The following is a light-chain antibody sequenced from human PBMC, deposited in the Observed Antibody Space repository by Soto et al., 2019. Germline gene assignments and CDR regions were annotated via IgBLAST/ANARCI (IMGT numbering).Light chain of an antibody. V-gene: IGKV3-15*01. CDR2: GAS. J-gene: IGKJ4*01. Sequence: DIVMTQSPAILSVSLGERATLSCLASQSISDNLAWYQQRSGQAPRPLIYGASTRATGVPARFSGSGSGTEFTLTINSLQSDDFAIYYCQQYKSWPPLTFGGGTKVE. CDR3: QQYKSWPPLT. CDR1: QSISDN.